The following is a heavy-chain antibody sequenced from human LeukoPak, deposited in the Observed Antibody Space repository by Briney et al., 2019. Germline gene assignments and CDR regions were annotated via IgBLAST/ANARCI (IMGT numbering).Heavy chain of an antibody. V-gene: IGHV6-1*01. CDR2: TYYRSKWYN. D-gene: IGHD3-10*01. J-gene: IGHJ3*02. Sequence: SQTLSLTCAISGDSVSSNSAAWNWIRQSPSRGLEWLGRTYYRSKWYNDYAVSVKSRITINPDTSKNQFSLQLNSVTPEDTAVYYCARGLYYDGSGSYSPDAFDIWGQGTMVTVSS. CDR3: ARGLYYDGSGSYSPDAFDI. CDR1: GDSVSSNSAA.